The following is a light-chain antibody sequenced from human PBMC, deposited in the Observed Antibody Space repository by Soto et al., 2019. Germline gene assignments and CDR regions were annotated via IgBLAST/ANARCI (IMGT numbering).Light chain of an antibody. V-gene: IGKV3-15*01. J-gene: IGKJ2*01. Sequence: EIVMTQSPATLSVSPGERATLSCRASQSISRNLAWYQQKPGQAPRLLIYAASTRATGLPARFSGSGSGTDFTLTISRLEPEDFAVYYCQQYSNWPYTFGQGTKVDIK. CDR3: QQYSNWPYT. CDR1: QSISRN. CDR2: AAS.